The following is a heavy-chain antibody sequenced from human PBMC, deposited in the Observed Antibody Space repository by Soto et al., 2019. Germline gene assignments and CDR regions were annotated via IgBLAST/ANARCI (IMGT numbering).Heavy chain of an antibody. Sequence: QVQLVESGGGVVQPGRSLRLSCAASGFTFSNYGMHWVRQAPGKGLEWVAVISYGGTNKDYADSVKGRFTVSRDNSKNTLYLQMNSLRVEDTAVYYCAKSNRGSPPVWGQGTTVTVS. V-gene: IGHV3-30*18. CDR3: AKSNRGSPPV. J-gene: IGHJ6*02. CDR1: GFTFSNYG. D-gene: IGHD3-10*01. CDR2: ISYGGTNK.